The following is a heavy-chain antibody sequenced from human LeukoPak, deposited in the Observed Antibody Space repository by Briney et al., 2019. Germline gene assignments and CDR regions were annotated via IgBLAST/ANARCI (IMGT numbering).Heavy chain of an antibody. J-gene: IGHJ4*02. CDR1: GFTFSSYG. Sequence: GRSLRLSCAASGFTFSSYGMHWVRQAPGKGLEWVAVISYDGSNKYYADSVKGRFTISRDNSKNTLYLQMNSLRAEDTAVYYCARGAQQLVDYWGQGTLVTVSS. CDR3: ARGAQQLVDY. V-gene: IGHV3-30*03. D-gene: IGHD6-13*01. CDR2: ISYDGSNK.